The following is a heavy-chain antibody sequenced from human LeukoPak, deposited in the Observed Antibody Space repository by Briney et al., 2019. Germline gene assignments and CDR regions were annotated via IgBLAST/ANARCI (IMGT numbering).Heavy chain of an antibody. J-gene: IGHJ5*02. CDR1: GYTFTSYG. D-gene: IGHD4-17*01. V-gene: IGHV1-18*01. CDR2: ISAYNGNT. Sequence: GASVKVSCKASGYTFTSYGISWVRQAPGQGLEWMGWISAYNGNTNYAQKLQGRVTMTTDTSTSTAYMELRSLRSDDTAVYYCVRDLPDYGDYVSWFDPWGQGTLVTVSS. CDR3: VRDLPDYGDYVSWFDP.